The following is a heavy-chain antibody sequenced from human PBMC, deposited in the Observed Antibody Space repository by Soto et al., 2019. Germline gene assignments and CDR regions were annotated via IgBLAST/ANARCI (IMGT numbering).Heavy chain of an antibody. CDR2: IYYSGST. D-gene: IGHD3-9*01. CDR1: GGSISSYY. J-gene: IGHJ3*01. CDR3: ASGGWTYNILTAYYL. V-gene: IGHV4-59*01. Sequence: PSETLSLTCTVSGGSISSYYWSWIRQPPGKGLEWIGYIYYSGSTKYNPSLKSRVTISVDTSKNQFSLKLRSVTAADTAVYYCASGGWTYNILTAYYLWGQGTMVTVSS.